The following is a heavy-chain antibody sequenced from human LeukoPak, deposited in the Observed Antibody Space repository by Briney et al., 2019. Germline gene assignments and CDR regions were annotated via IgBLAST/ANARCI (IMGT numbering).Heavy chain of an antibody. CDR2: IYYSGST. CDR3: ARDRRAAGGMGIYYYYYGMDV. J-gene: IGHJ6*02. V-gene: IGHV4-59*01. CDR1: GGSFSGYY. D-gene: IGHD6-13*01. Sequence: PSETLSLTCAVSGGSFSGYYWSWIRQPPGQGLEWIGYIYYSGSTNYNPSLKSRVTISVDTSKNQFSLKLSSVTAADTAVYYCARDRRAAGGMGIYYYYYGMDVWGQGTTVTVSS.